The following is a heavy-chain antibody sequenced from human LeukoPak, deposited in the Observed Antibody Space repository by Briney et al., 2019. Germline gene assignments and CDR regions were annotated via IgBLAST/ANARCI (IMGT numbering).Heavy chain of an antibody. CDR1: GGSISSGDYY. CDR3: ARGPRSPYYYDSSGYYDLDY. J-gene: IGHJ4*02. CDR2: IYYSGST. V-gene: IGHV4-31*03. Sequence: PSQTLSLTCSVSGGSISSGDYYWSWIRQLPGKGLEWIGYIYYSGSTYYNPSLKSRVTISLDTSRNQFSLKLSSVTAADTAVYYCARGPRSPYYYDSSGYYDLDYWGQGTLVTVSS. D-gene: IGHD3-22*01.